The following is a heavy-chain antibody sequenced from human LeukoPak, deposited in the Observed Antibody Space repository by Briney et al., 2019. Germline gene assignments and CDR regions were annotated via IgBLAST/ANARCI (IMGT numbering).Heavy chain of an antibody. V-gene: IGHV3-48*04. J-gene: IGHJ1*01. CDR1: GFHFYIFS. Sequence: GGSLRLSCVASGFHFYIFSMNWVRQVPGKGLEWVSYISGTSSTIYYADSVKGRFTISRDNAKNSLYLQMNSLRAEDTAVYYCARAFSSSWSRVQHWGQGTLVTVSS. CDR3: ARAFSSSWSRVQH. D-gene: IGHD6-13*01. CDR2: ISGTSSTI.